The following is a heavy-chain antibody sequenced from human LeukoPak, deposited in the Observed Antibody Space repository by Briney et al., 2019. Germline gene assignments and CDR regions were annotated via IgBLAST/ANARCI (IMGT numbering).Heavy chain of an antibody. V-gene: IGHV3-23*01. CDR2: ISGSGGST. J-gene: IGHJ4*02. Sequence: GGSLRLSCAASGFTFSSYVMSWVRQAPGKGLEWVSAISGSGGSTYYADSVKGRFTISRDNSKNTLYLQMNSLRAEDTAVYYCAKAPPKPGSGSYYSLRALGYWGQGTLVTVSS. CDR1: GFTFSSYV. CDR3: AKAPPKPGSGSYYSLRALGY. D-gene: IGHD3-10*01.